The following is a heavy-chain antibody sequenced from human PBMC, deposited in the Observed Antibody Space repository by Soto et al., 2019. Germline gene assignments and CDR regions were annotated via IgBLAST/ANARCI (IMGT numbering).Heavy chain of an antibody. CDR2: MSYDGSNE. J-gene: IGHJ4*02. CDR3: VTDGRHPFDY. Sequence: QVQLVESGGGVVQPGRSLRLSCAASGFTFSHYAMHWVRQAPGKGLEWVALMSYDGSNEYYADSVKGRLTISRDNSKNTLDLQMNSRRAEDTAAYYCVTDGRHPFDYWGQGTLVTVSS. CDR1: GFTFSHYA. V-gene: IGHV3-30*03.